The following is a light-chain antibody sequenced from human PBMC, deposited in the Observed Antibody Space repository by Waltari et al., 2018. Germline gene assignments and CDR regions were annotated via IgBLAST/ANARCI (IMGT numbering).Light chain of an antibody. V-gene: IGKV1-17*01. J-gene: IGKJ1*01. CDR3: LQYNSYPWT. Sequence: DIQMTQSPSSLSASVGDRVTITCRASQSISSYLNWYQQKPGKAPKLLIYAASSLQSGVPSRFSGSGSGTEFTLTISSLQPEDSATYYCLQYNSYPWTFGRGTKVEVK. CDR2: AAS. CDR1: QSISSY.